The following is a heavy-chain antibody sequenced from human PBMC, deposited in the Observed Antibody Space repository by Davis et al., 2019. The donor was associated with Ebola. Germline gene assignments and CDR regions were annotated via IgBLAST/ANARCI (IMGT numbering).Heavy chain of an antibody. Sequence: GGSLRLSCAASGFTFDDYAMHWVRQAPGKGLEWVSGISWNSGSIGYADSVKGRFTISRDNAKNSLYLQMNSLRAEDTALYYCAKDSIAVAAGYFDYWGQGTLVTVSS. CDR2: ISWNSGSI. CDR3: AKDSIAVAAGYFDY. J-gene: IGHJ4*02. V-gene: IGHV3-9*01. D-gene: IGHD6-19*01. CDR1: GFTFDDYA.